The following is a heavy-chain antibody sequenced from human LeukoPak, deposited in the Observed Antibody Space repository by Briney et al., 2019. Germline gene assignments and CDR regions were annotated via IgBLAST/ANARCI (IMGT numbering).Heavy chain of an antibody. V-gene: IGHV1-18*01. Sequence: ASVKVSCKASGYTFTSYDINWVRQATGQGLEWMGWMNPNSGNTNYAQKLQGRATMTTDTSTSTAYMELRSLRSDDTAVYYCARDHFGGYCGGDCPIYYYYGMDVWGQGTTVTVSS. J-gene: IGHJ6*02. CDR1: GYTFTSYD. CDR3: ARDHFGGYCGGDCPIYYYYGMDV. D-gene: IGHD2-21*02. CDR2: MNPNSGNT.